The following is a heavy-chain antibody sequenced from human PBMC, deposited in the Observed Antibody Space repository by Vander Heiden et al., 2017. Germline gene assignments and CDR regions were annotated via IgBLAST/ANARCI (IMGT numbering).Heavy chain of an antibody. CDR3: ARNYNSRGYPFPDY. J-gene: IGHJ4*02. V-gene: IGHV3-33*01. CDR1: GFTFRYYG. D-gene: IGHD3-22*01. CDR2: IWYDGSNK. Sequence: QVQLVESGGGVGRPGRSPKLSCAPSGFTFRYYGSNRVRPAPGRGLEWVAVIWYDGSNKYHADSVKGRFTISRDNSKNTLYLQMNSLRAEDTAVYYCARNYNSRGYPFPDYWGQGTLVTVSS.